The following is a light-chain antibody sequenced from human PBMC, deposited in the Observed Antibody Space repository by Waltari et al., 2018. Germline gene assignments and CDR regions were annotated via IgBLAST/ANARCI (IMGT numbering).Light chain of an antibody. V-gene: IGKV3-15*01. J-gene: IGKJ4*01. CDR3: QQYNDWPLT. CDR2: GAS. CDR1: QSVSSD. Sequence: EIVMTQSPATLSVSPGERATLSCGASQSVSSDLAWYQQKPGQATRLLIYGASTSATGVPARFSGSGSGTEFTLTISSLQSEDFAVYYCQQYNDWPLTFGGGTKVEIK.